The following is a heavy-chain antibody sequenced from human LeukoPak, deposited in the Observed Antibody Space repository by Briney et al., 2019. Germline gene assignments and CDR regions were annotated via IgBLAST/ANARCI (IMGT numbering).Heavy chain of an antibody. Sequence: GASVKASCKASGYTFTGYYMHWVRQAPGQGLEWMGWINPNSGGTNYAQKFQGRVTMTRDTSISTAYMELSRLRSDDTAVYYCARVVSSGYSIPLEYFQHWGQGTLVTVSS. V-gene: IGHV1-2*02. J-gene: IGHJ1*01. CDR1: GYTFTGYY. CDR3: ARVVSSGYSIPLEYFQH. D-gene: IGHD3-22*01. CDR2: INPNSGGT.